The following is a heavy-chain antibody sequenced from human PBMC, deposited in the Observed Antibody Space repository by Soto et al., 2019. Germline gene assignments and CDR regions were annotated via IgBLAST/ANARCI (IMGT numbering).Heavy chain of an antibody. CDR2: INHSGST. CDR3: ARGLRSSSAKPGTNYTNYFDY. CDR1: GGSFSGYY. Sequence: SETLSLTCAVYGGSFSGYYWSWIRQPPGKGLEWIGEINHSGSTNYNPSLKSRVTISVDTSKNQFSLKLSSVTAADTAVYYCARGLRSSSAKPGTNYTNYFDYWGQGTLVTVSS. D-gene: IGHD6-6*01. V-gene: IGHV4-34*01. J-gene: IGHJ4*02.